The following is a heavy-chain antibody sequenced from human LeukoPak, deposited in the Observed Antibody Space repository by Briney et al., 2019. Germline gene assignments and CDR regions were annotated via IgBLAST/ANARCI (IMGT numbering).Heavy chain of an antibody. J-gene: IGHJ6*02. V-gene: IGHV3-23*01. CDR1: GFTFSNYA. CDR3: AKIPAEYYFYYYGVDV. CDR2: ISGSGDNT. Sequence: GGSLRLSCAASGFTFSNYAMSWVRQAPGKGLEWVSVISGSGDNTYYADSVKGRFTISRDNFKNTLYLQMNSLRAEDTAVYYCAKIPAEYYFYYYGVDVWGQGTTVTVSS. D-gene: IGHD2-2*01.